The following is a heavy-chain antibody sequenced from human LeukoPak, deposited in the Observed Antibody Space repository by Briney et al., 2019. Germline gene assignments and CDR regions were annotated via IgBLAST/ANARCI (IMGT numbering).Heavy chain of an antibody. CDR1: GGSFSGYY. CDR2: IYYSGST. D-gene: IGHD6-6*01. V-gene: IGHV4-59*01. Sequence: PSETLSLTCAVYGGSFSGYYWSWIRQPPGKGLEWIGYIYYSGSTNYNPSLKSRVTISVDTSKNQFSLKLSSVTAADTAVYYCARDRIAARPVFWFDPWGQGTLVTVSS. CDR3: ARDRIAARPVFWFDP. J-gene: IGHJ5*02.